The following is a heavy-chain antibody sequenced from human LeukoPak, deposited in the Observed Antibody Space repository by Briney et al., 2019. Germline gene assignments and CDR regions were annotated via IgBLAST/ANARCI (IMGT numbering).Heavy chain of an antibody. J-gene: IGHJ5*02. D-gene: IGHD2-15*01. V-gene: IGHV4-39*01. CDR1: GDSITGYY. Sequence: PSETLSLTCSVSGDSITGYYWGWIRQPPGKGLEWIGNIYYTGNTYYNSSLKSRVTISLDTSKNQFSLKLSSVTAADTAVYYCARGWHNWFDPWGQGTLVTVSS. CDR2: IYYTGNT. CDR3: ARGWHNWFDP.